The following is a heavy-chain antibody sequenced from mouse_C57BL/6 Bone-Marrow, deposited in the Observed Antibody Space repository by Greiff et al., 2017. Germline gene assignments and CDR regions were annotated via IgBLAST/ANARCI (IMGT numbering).Heavy chain of an antibody. D-gene: IGHD2-2*01. Sequence: VKLVESGAELARPGASVKLSCKASGYTFTSYGISWVKQRTGQGLEWIGEIYPRSGNTYYNEKFKGKATLTADKSSSTAYMELRSLTSEDSAVYFCARNYGYQDWFAYWGQGTLVTVSA. V-gene: IGHV1-81*01. J-gene: IGHJ3*01. CDR1: GYTFTSYG. CDR3: ARNYGYQDWFAY. CDR2: IYPRSGNT.